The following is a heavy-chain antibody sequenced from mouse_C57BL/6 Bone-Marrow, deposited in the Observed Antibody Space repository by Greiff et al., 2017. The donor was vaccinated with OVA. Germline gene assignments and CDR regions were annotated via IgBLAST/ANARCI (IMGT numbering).Heavy chain of an antibody. CDR3: AREGLTVVFDY. J-gene: IGHJ2*01. CDR2: ISDGGSYT. CDR1: GFTFSSYA. Sequence: VKLMESGGGLVKPGGSLKLSCAASGFTFSSYAMSWVRQTPEKRLEWVATISDGGSYTYYPDNVKGRFTISRDNAKNNLYLQMSHLKSEDTAMYYCAREGLTVVFDYWGQGTTLTVSS. D-gene: IGHD1-1*01. V-gene: IGHV5-4*01.